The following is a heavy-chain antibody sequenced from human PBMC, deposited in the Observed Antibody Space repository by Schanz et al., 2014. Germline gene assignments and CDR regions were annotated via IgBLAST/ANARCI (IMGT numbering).Heavy chain of an antibody. CDR2: MNGSHSTI. Sequence: EVQLLESGGGLVEPGGSLRLSCAASGFSFSSNAMAWVRQARGKGLEWVSAMNGSHSTIYYADSVRGRFTISRDNAENTLFLQMNSLRAEDTAVYYCARKVVAAIGGYYDNWGQGTLXIVSS. CDR3: ARKVVAAIGGYYDN. J-gene: IGHJ4*02. CDR1: GFSFSSNA. D-gene: IGHD2-15*01. V-gene: IGHV3-23*01.